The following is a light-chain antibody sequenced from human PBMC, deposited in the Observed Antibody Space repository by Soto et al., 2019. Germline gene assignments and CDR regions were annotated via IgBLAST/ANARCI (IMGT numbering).Light chain of an antibody. CDR3: RQYVSYPVT. J-gene: IGKJ4*01. V-gene: IGKV1-5*03. CDR2: KAS. Sequence: DIQMTQSPSTLSASVGDRVTITCRASQSISNSLAWYQQKPGKAPNLLIYKASSLESGVPSRFSGSGSGTEFTLTISSLQPDDFETYYCRQYVSYPVTFGGGTKVEMK. CDR1: QSISNS.